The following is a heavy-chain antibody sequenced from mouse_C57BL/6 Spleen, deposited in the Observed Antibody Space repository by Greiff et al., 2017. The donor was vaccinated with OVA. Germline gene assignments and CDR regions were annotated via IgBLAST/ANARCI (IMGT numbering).Heavy chain of an antibody. CDR3: VRGSSYYYAMDY. CDR1: GFSFNTYA. J-gene: IGHJ4*01. Sequence: GGGLVQPKGSLKLSCAASGFSFNTYAMNWVRQAPGKGLEWVARIRSKSNNYATYYADSVKDRLTISRDDSESMLYLQMNNLKTEDTAMYYCVRGSSYYYAMDYWGQGTSVTVSS. V-gene: IGHV10-1*01. D-gene: IGHD1-1*01. CDR2: IRSKSNNYAT.